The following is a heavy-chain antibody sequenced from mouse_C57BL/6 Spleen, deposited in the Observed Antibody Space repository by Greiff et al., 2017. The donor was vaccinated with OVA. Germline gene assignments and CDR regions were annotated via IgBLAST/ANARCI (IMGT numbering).Heavy chain of an antibody. J-gene: IGHJ4*01. CDR3: ARYYDYEDAMDY. CDR2: INPGSGGT. D-gene: IGHD2-4*01. V-gene: IGHV1-54*01. CDR1: GYAFTNYL. Sequence: VQLQQSGAELVRPGTSVKVSCKASGYAFTNYLIEWVKQRPGQGLEWIGVINPGSGGTNYTEKFKGKATLTADKSSSTAYMQLSSLTSEDSAVYFCARYYDYEDAMDYWGQGTSVTVSS.